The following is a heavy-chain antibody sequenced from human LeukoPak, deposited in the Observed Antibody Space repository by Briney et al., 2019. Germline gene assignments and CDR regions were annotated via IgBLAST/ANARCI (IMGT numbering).Heavy chain of an antibody. CDR3: ASPRGYCSGGSCYFDY. J-gene: IGHJ4*02. D-gene: IGHD2-15*01. CDR1: GGTFSSYA. CDR2: IIPIFGTA. V-gene: IGHV1-69*13. Sequence: SVKVSCTASGGTFSSYAISWVRQAPGQGLEWMGGIIPIFGTANYAQKFQGRVTITADESTSTAYMELSSLRSEDTAVYYCASPRGYCSGGSCYFDYWGQGTLVTVSS.